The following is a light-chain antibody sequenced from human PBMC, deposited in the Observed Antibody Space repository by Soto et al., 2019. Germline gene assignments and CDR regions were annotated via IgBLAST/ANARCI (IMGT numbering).Light chain of an antibody. CDR1: QSISSS. Sequence: DIQMTQSPSSLSASVGDRVTITFRASQSISSSLNWYQQKPGKAPKVLIYAASGLQSGVPSRFSGSGSGTDFTLTISSLQPEDFATYYCQQSYSISSYTFGQGTNLEIK. CDR3: QQSYSISSYT. CDR2: AAS. V-gene: IGKV1-39*01. J-gene: IGKJ2*01.